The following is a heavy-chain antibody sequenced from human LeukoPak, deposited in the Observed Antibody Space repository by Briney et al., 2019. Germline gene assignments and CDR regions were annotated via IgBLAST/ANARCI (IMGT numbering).Heavy chain of an antibody. D-gene: IGHD1-1*01. CDR1: GFSVISNY. CDR2: LYTRGTT. V-gene: IGHV3-53*01. Sequence: GGSLRLSFLASGFSVISNYMSWVRQAPGKGVGCDSLLYTRGTTYYATSVEGRFPISRDDYKNTIYLQINSLRAEDTAVYYCARAGAHYWNPRYWGQGTLVTVSS. J-gene: IGHJ4*02. CDR3: ARAGAHYWNPRY.